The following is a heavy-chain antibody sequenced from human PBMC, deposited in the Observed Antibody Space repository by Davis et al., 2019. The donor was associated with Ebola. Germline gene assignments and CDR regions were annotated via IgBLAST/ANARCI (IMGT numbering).Heavy chain of an antibody. J-gene: IGHJ6*02. CDR2: IYYSGST. D-gene: IGHD2-15*01. Sequence: SETLSLTCTVSGGSISSYYWSWIRQPPGKGLEWIGYIYYSGSTNYNPSLKSRVTISVDTSKNQFSLKLSSVTAADTAVYYCARGVAATRYYYYYGMDVWGQGTTVTVSS. CDR3: ARGVAATRYYYYYGMDV. CDR1: GGSISSYY. V-gene: IGHV4-59*01.